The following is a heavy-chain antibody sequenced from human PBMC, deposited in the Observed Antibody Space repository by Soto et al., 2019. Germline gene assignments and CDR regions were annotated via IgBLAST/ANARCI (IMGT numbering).Heavy chain of an antibody. D-gene: IGHD6-13*01. V-gene: IGHV4-61*01. Sequence: SETLSLTFTVSGCSVSSGSFYWSWIRQPPGKGLEWIAYIYYSGSTNYNPSLESRVTISVDTSKNQFSLKLSSVTAADTAVFYCARVRSSSWYWYFDYWGQGTLVTVSS. CDR3: ARVRSSSWYWYFDY. J-gene: IGHJ4*02. CDR2: IYYSGST. CDR1: GCSVSSGSFY.